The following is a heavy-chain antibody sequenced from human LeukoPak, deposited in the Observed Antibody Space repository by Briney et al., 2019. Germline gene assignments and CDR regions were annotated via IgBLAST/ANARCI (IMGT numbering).Heavy chain of an antibody. J-gene: IGHJ4*02. CDR1: GFTFRNYV. CDR2: TPSDLNVK. D-gene: IGHD3-10*01. Sequence: GGSLRLSCAASGFTFRNYVIHWVRQAPGKGLEWAAVTPSDLNVKLYADSVKGRFTISRDNSRSTLYLQMNSLRPEDTAIYYCAREGYYGSGSPPSLYFDYWGQGTLVTVSS. V-gene: IGHV3-30-3*01. CDR3: AREGYYGSGSPPSLYFDY.